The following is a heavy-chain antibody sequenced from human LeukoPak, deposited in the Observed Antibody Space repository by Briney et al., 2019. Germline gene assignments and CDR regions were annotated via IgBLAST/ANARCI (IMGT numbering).Heavy chain of an antibody. CDR1: GFTFNNYA. CDR2: FSGSGGST. D-gene: IGHD2-2*01. J-gene: IGHJ4*02. CDR3: AKDPYQLLRPGYFDY. V-gene: IGHV3-23*01. Sequence: GGSLRVSCAASGFTFNNYAMSWVRQAPGKGLEWVSAFSGSGGSTHYADSVKGRFTIARDNSKNTVYLQMNSLRAEDTAVYYCAKDPYQLLRPGYFDYWGQGTLVTVSS.